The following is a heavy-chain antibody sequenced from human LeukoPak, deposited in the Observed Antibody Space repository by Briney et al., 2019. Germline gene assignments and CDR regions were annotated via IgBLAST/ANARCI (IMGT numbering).Heavy chain of an antibody. CDR3: ARDRLAAARPIYYYGMDV. V-gene: IGHV6-1*01. CDR2: TYYRSKWYN. D-gene: IGHD6-13*01. CDR1: GDSVSSNSVA. J-gene: IGHJ6*02. Sequence: SQTLSLTCAISGDSVSSNSVAWNWIRQSPSRGLEWLGRTYYRSKWYNDYAVSVKSRITINPDTSKNQFSLQLNSVTPEDTAVYYSARDRLAAARPIYYYGMDVWGQGTTVTVSS.